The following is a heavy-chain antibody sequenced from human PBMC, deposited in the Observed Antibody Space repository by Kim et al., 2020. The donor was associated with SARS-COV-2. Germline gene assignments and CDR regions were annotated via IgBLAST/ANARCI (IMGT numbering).Heavy chain of an antibody. V-gene: IGHV3-23*01. CDR3: AKDSRGTYYYDSSGYLGLDY. D-gene: IGHD3-22*01. J-gene: IGHJ4*02. Sequence: VSSISGSGGSTYYADSVKGRFTISRDHSKHTLYLQMNSLRAEDTAVYYCAKDSRGTYYYDSSGYLGLDYWGQGTLVTVSS. CDR2: ISGSGGST.